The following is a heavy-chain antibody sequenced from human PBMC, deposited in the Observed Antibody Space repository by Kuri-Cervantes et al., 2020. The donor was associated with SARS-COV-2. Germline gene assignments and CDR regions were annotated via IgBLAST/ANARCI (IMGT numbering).Heavy chain of an antibody. J-gene: IGHJ4*02. V-gene: IGHV3-30*03. D-gene: IGHD2-2*01. CDR3: AIEVPATAGVDY. CDR1: GFTFSSYS. CDR2: ISYDGSNK. Sequence: LHRAASGFTFSSYSMNWVSQAPGKGLEWVAVISYDGSNKYYADSVKGRFTISRDNSKNTLYLQVNSLRAEDTAVYYCAIEVPATAGVDYWGQGTRVTGSS.